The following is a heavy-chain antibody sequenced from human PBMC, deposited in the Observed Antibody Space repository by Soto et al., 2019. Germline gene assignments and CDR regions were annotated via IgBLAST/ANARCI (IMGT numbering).Heavy chain of an antibody. CDR2: IIPILGIA. CDR3: ARDLYCSSTSCYNYYYYMDV. V-gene: IGHV1-69*04. J-gene: IGHJ6*03. Sequence: SVKVSCKASGGTFSSYTISWVRQAPGQGLEWMGRIIPILGIANYAQKFQGRVTITADKSTSTAYMELSSLRSEDTAVYYCARDLYCSSTSCYNYYYYMDVWGKGTTVTVSS. D-gene: IGHD2-2*02. CDR1: GGTFSSYT.